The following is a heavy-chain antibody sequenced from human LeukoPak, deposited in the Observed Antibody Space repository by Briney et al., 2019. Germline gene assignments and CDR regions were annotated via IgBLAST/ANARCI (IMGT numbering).Heavy chain of an antibody. V-gene: IGHV3-23*01. D-gene: IGHD2-2*01. Sequence: GGSLRLSCAASGFTFSSYAMSWVRQAPGKGLEWVSAISGSGSSTYYAESVKGRFTISRDNAKNTLYLQMNSLRAEDTAVYYCAKDHGYCSSTSCYPSENYWGQGTLVTVSS. CDR3: AKDHGYCSSTSCYPSENY. CDR1: GFTFSSYA. CDR2: ISGSGSST. J-gene: IGHJ4*02.